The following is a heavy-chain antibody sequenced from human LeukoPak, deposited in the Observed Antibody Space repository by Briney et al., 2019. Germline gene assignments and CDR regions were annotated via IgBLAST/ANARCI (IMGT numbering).Heavy chain of an antibody. CDR2: IRYDGSNK. J-gene: IGHJ6*03. CDR1: GFTFSSYG. V-gene: IGHV3-30*02. Sequence: GGSLRLSCAASGFTFSSYGMHWGRQAPGKGLEWVAFIRYDGSNKYYADSVKGRFTISRDNSKNTLYLQMNSLRAEDTAVYYCAKTARDSGSGSYYHPNYYSYMDVWGKGTTVTISS. D-gene: IGHD3-10*01. CDR3: AKTARDSGSGSYYHPNYYSYMDV.